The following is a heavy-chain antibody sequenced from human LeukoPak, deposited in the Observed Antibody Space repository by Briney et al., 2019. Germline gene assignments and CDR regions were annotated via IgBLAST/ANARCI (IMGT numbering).Heavy chain of an antibody. D-gene: IGHD3-10*01. V-gene: IGHV3-7*01. J-gene: IGHJ4*02. CDR2: IKQDGSDI. Sequence: PGGSLRLSCAASGFTFSTYWMTWVRQAPGKGLEWVANIKQDGSDIYHVDSVKGRFTISRDNAKNSLYLQMNSLRAEDTAVYYCATHPGDYWFGYLQLWGQGTLVTVSS. CDR3: ATHPGDYWFGYLQL. CDR1: GFTFSTYW.